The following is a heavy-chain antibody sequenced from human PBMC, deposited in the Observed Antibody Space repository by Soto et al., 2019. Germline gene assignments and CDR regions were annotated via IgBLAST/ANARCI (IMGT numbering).Heavy chain of an antibody. V-gene: IGHV1-8*01. CDR1: GYTFTSYD. Sequence: QVQLVQSGAEVKKPGASVKVSCKASGYTFTSYDINWVRQATGQGLEWMGWMNPNIGNTAYAQKFLGRVTMTRNTSISTAYMEMRSLRSADTAVYYWARERTRGFDPWGQGTLVTVSS. CDR3: ARERTRGFDP. J-gene: IGHJ5*02. CDR2: MNPNIGNT.